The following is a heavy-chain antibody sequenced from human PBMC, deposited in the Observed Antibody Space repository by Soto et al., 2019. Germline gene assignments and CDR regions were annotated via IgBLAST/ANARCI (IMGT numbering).Heavy chain of an antibody. J-gene: IGHJ6*02. D-gene: IGHD3-22*01. CDR2: IYNNGNT. V-gene: IGHV4-31*03. Sequence: PSETLSLTCTVSGGSISSGGYYWTWIRQHPGKGLEWIGYIYNNGNTYYNPSPKSRVTISVDTSKNQFSLKLSSLTAADTAVYYCARDHLPPDSSGYTNYHGMDVWGQGTTVTVSS. CDR3: ARDHLPPDSSGYTNYHGMDV. CDR1: GGSISSGGYY.